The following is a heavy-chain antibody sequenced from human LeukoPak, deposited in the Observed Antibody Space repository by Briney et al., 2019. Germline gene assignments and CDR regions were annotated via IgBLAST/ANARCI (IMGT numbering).Heavy chain of an antibody. CDR2: IIPIFGTA. D-gene: IGHD2-15*01. CDR1: GGTFSSYA. J-gene: IGHJ4*02. V-gene: IGHV1-69*13. Sequence: SVKVSCKASGGTFSSYAISWVRQAPGQGLEWMGGIIPIFGTANYAQKFQGRVTITADESTSTAYMELSSLRSENTAVYYCARALKEMTRKRCRGGSCWEVLNWGQGTLVTVSS. CDR3: ARALKEMTRKRCRGGSCWEVLN.